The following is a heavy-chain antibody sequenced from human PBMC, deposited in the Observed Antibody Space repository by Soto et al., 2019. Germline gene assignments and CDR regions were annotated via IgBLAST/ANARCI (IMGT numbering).Heavy chain of an antibody. Sequence: GSLRLSCAASGFTVSNALMTWVRQAPGKGLEWVGRIKSKSDGATTDYAAPVRGRFIISRDDSKNTLYLQMSSLKTEDTAVYYCTTGLTIFGVVIDPWGQGTLVTVSS. CDR1: GFTVSNAL. J-gene: IGHJ5*02. D-gene: IGHD3-3*01. CDR3: TTGLTIFGVVIDP. V-gene: IGHV3-15*01. CDR2: IKSKSDGATT.